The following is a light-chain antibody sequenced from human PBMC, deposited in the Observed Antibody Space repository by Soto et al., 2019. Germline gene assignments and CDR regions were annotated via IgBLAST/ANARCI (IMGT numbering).Light chain of an antibody. CDR1: QNIDIY. J-gene: IGKJ2*01. CDR2: GAS. V-gene: IGKV1-39*01. CDR3: QQSYIVSYT. Sequence: DIQMTQSPSSLSASVGDTVTITCRASQNIDIYLNWYQQQPGKAPRLLIYGASVLQSGVPSRFSGSGSETDFTLTISSLQPDDSATYLCQQSYIVSYTFGQGTKLEIK.